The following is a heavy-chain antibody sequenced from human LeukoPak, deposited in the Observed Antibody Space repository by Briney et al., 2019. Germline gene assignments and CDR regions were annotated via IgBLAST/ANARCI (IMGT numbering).Heavy chain of an antibody. D-gene: IGHD4-17*01. V-gene: IGHV4-4*07. CDR1: GSSITYNQ. CDR3: AREVPLYGDYAVFDY. J-gene: IGHJ4*02. Sequence: SETLSLTCTVSGSSITYNQWTWIRQPAGKGLEWIGRVHTSGRTNYNPSLKSRVTISVDTSKNQLSLNLNSVTDADTAVYYCAREVPLYGDYAVFDYWGQGTPVTVSS. CDR2: VHTSGRT.